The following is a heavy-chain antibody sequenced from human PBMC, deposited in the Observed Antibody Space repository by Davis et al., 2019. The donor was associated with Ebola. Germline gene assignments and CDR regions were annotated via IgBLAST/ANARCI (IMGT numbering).Heavy chain of an antibody. J-gene: IGHJ6*02. V-gene: IGHV3-53*01. CDR2: IYPGGNT. CDR1: GFRVNSQF. D-gene: IGHD3-10*01. CDR3: ARERASLVQGRLQAGHGMDV. Sequence: GESLKISCAVSGFRVNSQFMTWVRQAPGKGLEWVALIYPGGNTFYTDSVRGRFTISRASSKNTLSLQMSSLRADDTAVYYCARERASLVQGRLQAGHGMDVWGQGTTVTVSS.